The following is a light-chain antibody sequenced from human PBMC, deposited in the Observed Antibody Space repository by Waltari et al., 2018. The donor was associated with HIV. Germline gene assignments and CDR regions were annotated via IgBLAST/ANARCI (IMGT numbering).Light chain of an antibody. J-gene: IGLJ2*01. V-gene: IGLV2-11*01. CDR2: DVN. Sequence: HSALTQPRSVSGSPGQSVTISCTGTGSDIGAYDYVSWFQKFPGRAPKLLIFDVNKRPSGVPDRFSGFKSGDTASLTISGLQPDDESDYFCSSYGGVASYLIFGGGTTLTVL. CDR3: SSYGGVASYLI. CDR1: GSDIGAYDY.